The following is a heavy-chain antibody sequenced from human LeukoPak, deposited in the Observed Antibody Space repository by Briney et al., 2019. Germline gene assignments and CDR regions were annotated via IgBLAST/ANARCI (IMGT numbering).Heavy chain of an antibody. V-gene: IGHV3-74*01. D-gene: IGHD6-19*01. CDR1: GFSFSISW. CDR3: ARDTYNCGCDRSPIFAT. Sequence: GGSLRLSCTASGFSFSISWMHWVRQAPGKGLVWVSRLGPDETYTNYADSVKGRFTISRDTAKSTLSLQLSSLSAEDTGIYYCARDTYNCGCDRSPIFATWGQGTLVSVSS. CDR2: LGPDETYT. J-gene: IGHJ5*02.